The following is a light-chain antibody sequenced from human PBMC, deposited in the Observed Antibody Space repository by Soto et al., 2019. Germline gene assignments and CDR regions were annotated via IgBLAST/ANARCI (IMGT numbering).Light chain of an antibody. CDR3: AAWDDSLNGWV. J-gene: IGLJ3*02. Sequence: QSVLTQPPSASGTPGQRVTFSCPGGGSNIGSNTVNWYQQLPGTAPKLLIYSNNQRPSGVPDRFSGSKSGTSASLAISGLQSEDEADYYCAAWDDSLNGWVFGGGTKLTVL. CDR1: GSNIGSNT. V-gene: IGLV1-44*01. CDR2: SNN.